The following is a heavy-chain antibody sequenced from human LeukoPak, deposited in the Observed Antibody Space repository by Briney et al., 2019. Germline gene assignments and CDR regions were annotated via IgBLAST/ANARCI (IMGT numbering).Heavy chain of an antibody. J-gene: IGHJ4*02. D-gene: IGHD3-22*01. CDR3: ARGYSSGYYYKG. CDR2: IYSGGST. V-gene: IGHV3-53*01. Sequence: SGGSLRLSCAASGFTISSNYMSWVRQAPGKGLEWVSVIYSGGSTYYADSVKGRFTISRDNSKNTLYLQMNSLRAEDTAVYYCARGYSSGYYYKGWGQGTLVTVSS. CDR1: GFTISSNY.